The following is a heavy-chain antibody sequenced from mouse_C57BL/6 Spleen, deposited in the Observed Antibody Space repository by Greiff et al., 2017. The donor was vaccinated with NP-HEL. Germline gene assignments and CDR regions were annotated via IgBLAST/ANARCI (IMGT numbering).Heavy chain of an antibody. V-gene: IGHV5-6*02. D-gene: IGHD3-2*02. CDR1: GFTFSSYG. Sequence: EVKLVESGGDLVKPGGSLKLSCAASGFTFSSYGMSWVRQTPDKRLEWVATISSGGSYTYYPDSVKGRFTISRDNAKNTLYLQMSSLKSEDTAMYYCARHEGSSGSAWFAYWGQGTLVTVSA. CDR3: ARHEGSSGSAWFAY. CDR2: ISSGGSYT. J-gene: IGHJ3*01.